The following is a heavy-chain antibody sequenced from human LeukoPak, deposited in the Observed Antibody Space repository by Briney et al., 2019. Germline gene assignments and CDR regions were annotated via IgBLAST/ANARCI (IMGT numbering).Heavy chain of an antibody. J-gene: IGHJ3*02. V-gene: IGHV4-39*01. Sequence: SETLSLTCTVSGGSIKSSSYYWGWIRQPPGKGLEWIGSIFYTGTTYYNPSLKSRVTISVDTSKNQFSLKLSSVTAADTAVYYCARHLGQGRGSDAFDIWGQGTMVTVSS. CDR3: ARHLGQGRGSDAFDI. CDR1: GGSIKSSSYY. CDR2: IFYTGTT.